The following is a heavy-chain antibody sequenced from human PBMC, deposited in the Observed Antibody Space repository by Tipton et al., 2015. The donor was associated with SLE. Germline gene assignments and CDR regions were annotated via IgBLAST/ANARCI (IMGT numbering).Heavy chain of an antibody. D-gene: IGHD6-13*01. CDR2: ISAYNGNT. J-gene: IGHJ6*02. CDR3: AWEAVQQQLVPRRDYGMDV. Sequence: QLVQSGPEVKKPGASVKVSCKASGYTFTSYGISWVRQAPGQGLEWMGWISAYNGNTNYAQKLQGRVTMTTDTSTSTAYMELRSLRSDDTAVYYCAWEAVQQQLVPRRDYGMDVWGQGTMVTVSS. CDR1: GYTFTSYG. V-gene: IGHV1-18*01.